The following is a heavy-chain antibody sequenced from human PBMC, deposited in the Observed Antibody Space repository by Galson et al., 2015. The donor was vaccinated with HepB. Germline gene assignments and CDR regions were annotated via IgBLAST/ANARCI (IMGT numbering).Heavy chain of an antibody. Sequence: SVKVSCKASGYTFTGYYMHWVRQAPGQGLEWMGRINPNSGGTNYAQKFQGRVTMTRDTSISTAYMELSRLRSDDTAVYYCARSLGYCSSTSCSDYYYYYTDVWGKGTTVTVSS. CDR3: ARSLGYCSSTSCSDYYYYYTDV. CDR1: GYTFTGYY. V-gene: IGHV1-2*06. D-gene: IGHD2-2*01. CDR2: INPNSGGT. J-gene: IGHJ6*03.